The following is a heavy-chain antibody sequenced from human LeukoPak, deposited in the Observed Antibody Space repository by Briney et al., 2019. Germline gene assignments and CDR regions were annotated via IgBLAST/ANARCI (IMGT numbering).Heavy chain of an antibody. D-gene: IGHD2-2*01. CDR3: ARERGYCSSTSCYLPRGFDY. CDR2: ISWNSGSI. V-gene: IGHV3-9*01. CDR1: GFSFDDYA. Sequence: GGSLRLSCAASGFSFDDYAMYWVRQPPGKGLEWVSGISWNSGSIGYVDSVKGRFTISRDNAKNSLYLQMNSLRAEDTAVYYCARERGYCSSTSCYLPRGFDYWGQGTLVTVSS. J-gene: IGHJ4*02.